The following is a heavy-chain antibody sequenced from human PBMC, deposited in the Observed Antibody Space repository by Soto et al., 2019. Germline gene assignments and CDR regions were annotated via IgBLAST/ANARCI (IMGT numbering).Heavy chain of an antibody. CDR2: ISSRSTYI. J-gene: IGHJ6*03. CDR1: GFTFSSYS. Sequence: EVHLVESGGGLVKPGGSLRLSCAASGFTFSSYSMNWVRQAPGKGLEWVSSISSRSTYIYYADSVKGRFTISRDNAKNSLFLQMNSLRDEDTAVYYCAKDEPRVHYYMDVWGQGTTVTVSS. CDR3: AKDEPRVHYYMDV. V-gene: IGHV3-21*01.